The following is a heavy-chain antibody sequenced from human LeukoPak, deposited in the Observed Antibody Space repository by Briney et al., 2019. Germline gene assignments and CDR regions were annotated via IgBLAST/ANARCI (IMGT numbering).Heavy chain of an antibody. Sequence: QSSETLSLTCTVSGGSISSSSYYWGWIRQPPGKGLEWIGSIYYSGSTYYNPSLKSRVTISVDTSKNQFSLKLSSVTAADTAVYYCARDRPRTYSYGLSWGQGTLVTVSS. J-gene: IGHJ4*02. D-gene: IGHD5-18*01. V-gene: IGHV4-39*07. CDR2: IYYSGST. CDR3: ARDRPRTYSYGLS. CDR1: GGSISSSSYY.